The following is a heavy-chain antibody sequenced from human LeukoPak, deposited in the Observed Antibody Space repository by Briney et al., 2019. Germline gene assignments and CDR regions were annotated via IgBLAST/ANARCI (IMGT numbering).Heavy chain of an antibody. D-gene: IGHD3-10*01. CDR3: ARSSSGTYHY. CDR2: INGDNGNT. CDR1: GYNFASYT. J-gene: IGHJ4*02. Sequence: GASVKVSCKTSGYNFASYTMHWLRQAPGQSPEWMGSINGDNGNTKYSEKFQGRVTFTRDTSASSAYMELCRLRSEDTAVYYCARSSSGTYHYWGQGTLVTVSS. V-gene: IGHV1-3*01.